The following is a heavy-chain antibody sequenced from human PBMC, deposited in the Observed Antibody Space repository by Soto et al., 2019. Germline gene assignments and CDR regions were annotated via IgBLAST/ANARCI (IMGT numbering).Heavy chain of an antibody. CDR3: AKDIRIAAAGLLDY. Sequence: GGSLRLSCAASGFTFDDYAMHWVRQAPGKGLEWVSGISWNSGSIGYADSVKGRFTISRDNAKNSLYLQMNSLRAEDTALYYCAKDIRIAAAGLLDYWGQGTQVTVSS. V-gene: IGHV3-9*01. CDR1: GFTFDDYA. CDR2: ISWNSGSI. J-gene: IGHJ4*02. D-gene: IGHD6-13*01.